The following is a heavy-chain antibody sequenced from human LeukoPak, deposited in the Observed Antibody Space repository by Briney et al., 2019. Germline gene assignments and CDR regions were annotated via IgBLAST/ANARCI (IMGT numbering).Heavy chain of an antibody. V-gene: IGHV4-59*01. CDR1: DISISYDS. CDR3: ARVGRGDHTWGSYAFDY. D-gene: IGHD3-16*01. J-gene: IGHJ4*02. CDR2: ISYTGST. Sequence: PSETLSLTCTVSDISISYDSWTWIRQPPGQGLEWIWDISYTGSTNYNPSLNSRVTISLDSSKNQFSLQLSSVTAADTAVYYCARVGRGDHTWGSYAFDYWGQGTLVTVSS.